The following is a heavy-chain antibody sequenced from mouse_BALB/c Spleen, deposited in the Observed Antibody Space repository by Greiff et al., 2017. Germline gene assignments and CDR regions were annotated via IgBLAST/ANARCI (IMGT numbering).Heavy chain of an antibody. Sequence: EVMLVESGGGLVQPGGSLKLSCAASGFTFSSYTMSWVRQTPEKRLEWVAYISNGGGSTYYPDTVKGRFTISRDNAKNTLYLQMSSLKSEDTAMYYCARRLYYDYEGFAYWGQGTLVTVSA. CDR2: ISNGGGST. D-gene: IGHD2-4*01. V-gene: IGHV5-12-2*01. CDR1: GFTFSSYT. CDR3: ARRLYYDYEGFAY. J-gene: IGHJ3*01.